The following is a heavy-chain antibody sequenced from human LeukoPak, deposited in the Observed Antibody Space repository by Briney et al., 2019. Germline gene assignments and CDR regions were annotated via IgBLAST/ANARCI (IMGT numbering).Heavy chain of an antibody. D-gene: IGHD3-22*01. J-gene: IGHJ4*02. CDR3: AKDPEYYYDSSGYQYYFDY. CDR2: ISYDGSNK. Sequence: GGSLRLSCAASGFTLSSYGMHWVRRAPGKGLEWVAVISYDGSNKYYADSVKGRFTISRDNSKNTLYLQMNSLRAEDTAVYYCAKDPEYYYDSSGYQYYFDYWGQGTLVTVSS. CDR1: GFTLSSYG. V-gene: IGHV3-30*18.